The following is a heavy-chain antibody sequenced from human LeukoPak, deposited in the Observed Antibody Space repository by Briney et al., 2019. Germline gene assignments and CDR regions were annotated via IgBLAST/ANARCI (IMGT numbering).Heavy chain of an antibody. CDR2: IYTSGST. J-gene: IGHJ6*02. V-gene: IGHV4-4*07. CDR3: ARDGEVDTAMVNYYYGMDV. CDR1: GGSIGSYY. Sequence: SETLSLTCTVSGGSIGSYYWSWIRQPAGKGLEWIGRIYTSGSTNYNPSLKSRVTMSVDTSKNQLSLKLSSVTAADTAVYYCARDGEVDTAMVNYYYGMDVWGQGTTVTVSS. D-gene: IGHD5-18*01.